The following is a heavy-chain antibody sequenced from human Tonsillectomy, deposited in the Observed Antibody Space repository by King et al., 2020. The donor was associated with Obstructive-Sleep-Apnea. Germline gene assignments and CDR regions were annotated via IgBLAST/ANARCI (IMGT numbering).Heavy chain of an antibody. J-gene: IGHJ4*02. CDR2: IYYSGTT. V-gene: IGHV4-59*08. CDR3: ASLVGASYTFDC. Sequence: QLQESGPGLVKPSETLSLTCTVSGGSIGDYYWSWVRQPPGKGLEWIGYIYYSGTTKYNPSLKSRVTISVDTSKNQFSLKLRSVTAADTAVYYCASLVGASYTFDCWGQGTLVTVSP. D-gene: IGHD1-26*01. CDR1: GGSIGDYY.